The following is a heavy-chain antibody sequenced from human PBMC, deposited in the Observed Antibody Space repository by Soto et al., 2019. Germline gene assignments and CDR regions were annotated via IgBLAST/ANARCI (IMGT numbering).Heavy chain of an antibody. V-gene: IGHV4-59*01. Sequence: QVQLQESGPGLVKPSETLSLTCTVSGGSISSYYWSWIRQPPGKGLEWIGYIYYSVSTNYNPSLNCRVTISVDPSKNQFSLKLSSVTAADTDVYYCARDLGGLVDVWGQGTTVTVSS. J-gene: IGHJ6*02. D-gene: IGHD2-15*01. CDR2: IYYSVST. CDR3: ARDLGGLVDV. CDR1: GGSISSYY.